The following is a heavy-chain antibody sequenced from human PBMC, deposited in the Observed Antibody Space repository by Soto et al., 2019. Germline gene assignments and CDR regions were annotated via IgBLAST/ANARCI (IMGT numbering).Heavy chain of an antibody. V-gene: IGHV6-1*01. CDR2: TYYRSKWYN. CDR3: ARVSYYDFWSGSRYGMDV. D-gene: IGHD3-3*01. CDR1: GDSVSSNSAA. J-gene: IGHJ6*02. Sequence: SQTLSLTCAISGDSVSSNSAAWNWISQSPSRGLEWLGRTYYRSKWYNDYAVSVKSRITINPDTSKNQFSLQLNSVTPEDTAVYYCARVSYYDFWSGSRYGMDVWGQGTTVTVSS.